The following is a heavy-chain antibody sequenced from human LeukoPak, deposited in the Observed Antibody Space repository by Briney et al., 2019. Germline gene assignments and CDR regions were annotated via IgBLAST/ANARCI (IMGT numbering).Heavy chain of an antibody. CDR2: ISHNSGGT. D-gene: IGHD2-21*02. CDR1: GYTFTGYY. J-gene: IGHJ4*02. V-gene: IGHV1-2*02. Sequence: ASMMVSCKASGYTFTGYYIHWVRQAPAQGLEWMGWISHNSGGTTYAQKFQGRVTMTRDTSISTVYIELTRLRSDDTAVYYCARDHQAYCGGDCYSPFDYWGQGTLVTVSS. CDR3: ARDHQAYCGGDCYSPFDY.